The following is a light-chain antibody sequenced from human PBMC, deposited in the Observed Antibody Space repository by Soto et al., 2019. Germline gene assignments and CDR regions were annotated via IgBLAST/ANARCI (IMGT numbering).Light chain of an antibody. V-gene: IGLV2-14*01. J-gene: IGLJ2*01. CDR2: EVN. CDR3: SSYTSSSTV. Sequence: QSALTQPASVSGSPGQSITISCTGTSSDIGGYNYVSWYQQRPGKAPKLMIYEVNNRPSGVSNRFSGSKSGNTASLTISGLQAEDEADYYCSSYTSSSTVFGGGTKLTVL. CDR1: SSDIGGYNY.